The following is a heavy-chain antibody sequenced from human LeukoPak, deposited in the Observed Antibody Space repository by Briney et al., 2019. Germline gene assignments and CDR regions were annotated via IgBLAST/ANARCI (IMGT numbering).Heavy chain of an antibody. D-gene: IGHD6-13*01. J-gene: IGHJ5*02. V-gene: IGHV1-18*01. Sequence: GASVKVSCKASGYTFTSYGISWVRQAPGQGLEWMGWISAYNGNTNYAQKLQGRVTMTRDTSITTAYMELSRLTSDDTAVYFCARDPRIKAAGDDNWFDPWGQGTLVSVSS. CDR1: GYTFTSYG. CDR3: ARDPRIKAAGDDNWFDP. CDR2: ISAYNGNT.